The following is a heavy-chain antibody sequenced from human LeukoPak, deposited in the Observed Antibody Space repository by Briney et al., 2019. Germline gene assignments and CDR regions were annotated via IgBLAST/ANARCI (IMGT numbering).Heavy chain of an antibody. D-gene: IGHD6-13*01. CDR2: IYYDATT. V-gene: IGHV4-59*08. CDR1: GGSISNYY. J-gene: IGHJ4*02. Sequence: PSETLSLTCTVSGGSISNYYWSWFRQPPGQGLEWIGYIYYDATTYYNPTLRSRVTISLDMSKNQFSLKLSSVTAADTAMYYCARHPPRATVWYGFDYWGQGTLVPVSS. CDR3: ARHPPRATVWYGFDY.